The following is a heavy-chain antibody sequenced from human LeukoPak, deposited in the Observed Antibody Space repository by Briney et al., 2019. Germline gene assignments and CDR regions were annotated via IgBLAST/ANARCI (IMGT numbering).Heavy chain of an antibody. Sequence: GSLRLSCAASGFTFSDYYMSWIRQAPGKGLEWIGSIYYSGSTYYNPSLKSRVTISVDTSKNQFSLKLSSVTAADTAVYYCARDIAAAVKVGWFDPWGQGTLVTVSS. CDR1: GFTFSDYY. J-gene: IGHJ5*02. CDR3: ARDIAAAVKVGWFDP. V-gene: IGHV4-38-2*02. D-gene: IGHD6-13*01. CDR2: IYYSGST.